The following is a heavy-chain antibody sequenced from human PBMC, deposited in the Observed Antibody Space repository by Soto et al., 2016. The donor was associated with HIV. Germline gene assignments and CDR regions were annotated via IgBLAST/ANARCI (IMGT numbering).Heavy chain of an antibody. Sequence: EVQVMESGGGLVKPGESLRLSCVAYGFAFSDYGMNWVRQAPGKGPEWVASIRGDPSYIYYADSAQGRFTISRDNTKNSVYLQLNNLRAEDTAVYYCARARGYSGYDFNYWGQGTQVTVSS. CDR2: IRGDPSYI. D-gene: IGHD5-12*01. CDR1: GFAFSDYG. J-gene: IGHJ4*02. V-gene: IGHV3-21*01. CDR3: ARARGYSGYDFNY.